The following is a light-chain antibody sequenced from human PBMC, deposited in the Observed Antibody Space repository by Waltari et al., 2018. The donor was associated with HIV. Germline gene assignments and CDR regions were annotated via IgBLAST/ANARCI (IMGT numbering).Light chain of an antibody. CDR3: QQYHTDPS. Sequence: DIHMTKSPSPLSAFVGACVFITCRASQPISNWLAWYQQKPGKAPKLLIHSASILESGVSSRFSGSGSGTEFTLIIDTLQVDDFATYYCQQYHTDPSFGQGTRLEFK. CDR2: SAS. J-gene: IGKJ5*01. V-gene: IGKV1-5*03. CDR1: QPISNW.